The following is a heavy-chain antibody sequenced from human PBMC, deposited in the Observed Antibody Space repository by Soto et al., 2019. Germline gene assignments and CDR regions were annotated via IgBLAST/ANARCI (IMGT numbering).Heavy chain of an antibody. CDR1: GDSIGSGNNY. J-gene: IGHJ6*02. CDR2: IFSSGTT. Sequence: PSETLSLTCTVSGDSIGSGNNYWSWIRQAPGKGLEWIGYIFSSGTTYYNPSLKSRLTMSLDTSQNQFSLKLTSVTAADTAVYFCVRVPSPFDFYYAMDVWGQGTTVTVAS. CDR3: VRVPSPFDFYYAMDV. D-gene: IGHD3-16*01. V-gene: IGHV4-30-4*02.